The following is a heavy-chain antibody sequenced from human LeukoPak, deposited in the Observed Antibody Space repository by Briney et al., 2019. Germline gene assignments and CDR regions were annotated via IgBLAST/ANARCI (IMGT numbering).Heavy chain of an antibody. CDR2: IYYSGST. CDR3: ARHEYYYDSSGYPLLGDY. CDR1: GGSISSSSYY. V-gene: IGHV4-39*01. J-gene: IGHJ4*02. Sequence: SETLSLTCTVSGGSISSSSYYWGWIRQPPGKGLEWIGSIYYSGSTYYNPSLKSRVTISVDTSKNQFSLKLSSVTAADTAVYYCARHEYYYDSSGYPLLGDYWGQGTLVTVSS. D-gene: IGHD3-22*01.